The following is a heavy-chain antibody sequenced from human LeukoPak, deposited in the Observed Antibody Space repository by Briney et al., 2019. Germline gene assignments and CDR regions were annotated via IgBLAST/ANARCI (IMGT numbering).Heavy chain of an antibody. CDR3: ARDRDYYYGMDV. CDR1: GGSVSAYT. CDR2: ISSSSSYI. Sequence: GGSLRLSCVASGGSVSAYTLNWVRQAPGKGLEWVSSISSSSSYIYYADSVKGRFTISRDNAKNSLYLQMNSLRAEDTAVYYCARDRDYYYGMDVWGQGTTVTVSS. J-gene: IGHJ6*02. V-gene: IGHV3-21*01.